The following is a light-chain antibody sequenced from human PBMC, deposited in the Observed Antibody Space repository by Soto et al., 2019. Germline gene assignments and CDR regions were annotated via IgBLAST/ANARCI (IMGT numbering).Light chain of an antibody. J-gene: IGKJ2*01. CDR3: QQYDNLPSYT. CDR2: RAS. Sequence: DIQMSQSPSSLSASVGDRVTITCQASQDISNYLNWYQHKPGKAPKLLIFRASNLETGVPSRFSGGGSGTQFTVTISSLQPEDIATYYCQQYDNLPSYTFGRGTMVEIK. V-gene: IGKV1-33*01. CDR1: QDISNY.